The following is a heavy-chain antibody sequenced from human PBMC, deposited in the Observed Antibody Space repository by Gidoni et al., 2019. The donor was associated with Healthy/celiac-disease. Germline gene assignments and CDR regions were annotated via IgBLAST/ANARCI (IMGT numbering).Heavy chain of an antibody. Sequence: EVQLVESGGGLVQPGGSLRLSCAASGFTFSSYSMNWVRQAPGKGLEWVSYISSSSSTIYYADSVKGRFTISRDNAKNSLYLQMNSLRDEDTAVYYCARARIVVVTEISGVLDYWGQGTLVTVSS. V-gene: IGHV3-48*02. CDR1: GFTFSSYS. J-gene: IGHJ4*02. D-gene: IGHD2-21*02. CDR2: ISSSSSTI. CDR3: ARARIVVVTEISGVLDY.